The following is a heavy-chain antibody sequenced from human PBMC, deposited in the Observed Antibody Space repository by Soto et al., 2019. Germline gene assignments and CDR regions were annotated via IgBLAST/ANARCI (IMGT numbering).Heavy chain of an antibody. CDR2: INHSGST. CDR3: ARVNSAARLVDY. D-gene: IGHD6-6*01. V-gene: IGHV4-34*01. J-gene: IGHJ4*02. CDR1: GGSFSGYY. Sequence: SETLSLTCAVYGGSFSGYYWSWIRQPPGKGLEWIGEINHSGSTNYNPSLKSRVTISVDTSKNQFSLKLSSVTAADTAVYYCARVNSAARLVDYWGQGTLVTVSS.